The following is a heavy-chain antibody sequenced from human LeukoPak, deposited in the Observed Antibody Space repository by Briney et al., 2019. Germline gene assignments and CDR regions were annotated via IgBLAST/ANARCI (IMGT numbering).Heavy chain of an antibody. D-gene: IGHD3-10*01. Sequence: PGGSLRLSCVASGLTVSGNYMTWVRQAPGKGLEWVAVISYDGSNKYYADSVKGRFTISRDNSKNTLYLQMNSLRAEDTAVYYCARVVGDYYGSGRGDYYYYMDVWGKGTTVTVSS. CDR3: ARVVGDYYGSGRGDYYYYMDV. V-gene: IGHV3-30*03. J-gene: IGHJ6*03. CDR2: ISYDGSNK. CDR1: GLTVSGNY.